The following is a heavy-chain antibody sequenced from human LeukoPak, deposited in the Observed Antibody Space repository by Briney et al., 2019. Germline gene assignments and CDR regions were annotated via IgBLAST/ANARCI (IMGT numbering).Heavy chain of an antibody. V-gene: IGHV3-9*03. Sequence: GRSLRLSCAASGFTFDDYAMHWVRQAPGKGLEWVSGISWNSGSIGYADSVKGRFTISRDNAKNSLYLQMDSLRAEDMAVYYCARGAYYYEDWGQGTLVTVSS. J-gene: IGHJ4*02. CDR1: GFTFDDYA. CDR2: ISWNSGSI. CDR3: ARGAYYYED. D-gene: IGHD3-22*01.